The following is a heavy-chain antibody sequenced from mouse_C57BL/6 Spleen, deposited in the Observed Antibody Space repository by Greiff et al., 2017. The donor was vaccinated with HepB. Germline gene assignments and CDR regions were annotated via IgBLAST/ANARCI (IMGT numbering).Heavy chain of an antibody. V-gene: IGHV1-18*01. CDR1: GYTFTDYN. CDR3: ARDVNYYGSSYDWYFDV. D-gene: IGHD1-1*01. CDR2: INPNNGGT. Sequence: VQLQQSGPELVKPGASVKIPCKASGYTFTDYNMDWVKQSHGKSLEWIGDINPNNGGTIYNQKFKGKATLTVDKSSSTAYMELRSLTSEDTAVYYCARDVNYYGSSYDWYFDVWGTGTTVTVSS. J-gene: IGHJ1*03.